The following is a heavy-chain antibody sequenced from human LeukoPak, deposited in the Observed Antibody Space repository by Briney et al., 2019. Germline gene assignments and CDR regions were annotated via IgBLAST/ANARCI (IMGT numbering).Heavy chain of an antibody. CDR3: ARHGSVVGLSLRRYYYMDV. J-gene: IGHJ6*03. CDR1: GYSFTNYW. CDR2: IYPGDSDI. D-gene: IGHD5/OR15-5a*01. Sequence: GESLKISCKGSGYSFTNYWIGWVRQMPGKGLEWMGIIYPGDSDIRYNPSFRGQVTISVDKSINTAYVQWSSLKASDTAMYYCARHGSVVGLSLRRYYYMDVWGKGTTVTVSS. V-gene: IGHV5-51*01.